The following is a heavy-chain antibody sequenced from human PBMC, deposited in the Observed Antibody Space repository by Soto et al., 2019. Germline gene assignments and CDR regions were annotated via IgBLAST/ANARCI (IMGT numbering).Heavy chain of an antibody. CDR1: GFTFSSYS. Sequence: GGSLRLSCAASGFTFSSYSMNWVRQAPGKGLEWVSYISSSSSTIYYADSVKGRFTISRDNAKNSLYLQMNSLRAEDTAVYYCERDRINTVTSNWFDPWGQGTLVTVS. CDR3: ERDRINTVTSNWFDP. V-gene: IGHV3-48*01. J-gene: IGHJ5*02. CDR2: ISSSSSTI. D-gene: IGHD4-17*01.